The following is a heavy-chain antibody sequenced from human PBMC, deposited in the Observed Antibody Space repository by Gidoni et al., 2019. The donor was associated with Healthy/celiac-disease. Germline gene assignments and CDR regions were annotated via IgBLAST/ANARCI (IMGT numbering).Heavy chain of an antibody. D-gene: IGHD6-13*01. CDR2: IYYSGST. CDR3: ASRIAAAVTIGWFDP. Sequence: QLQLQESGPGLVKPSETLSLTCTVSGGSISSSSYYWGWIRQPPGKGLEWIGSIYYSGSTYYNPSLKSRVTISVDTSKNQFSRKLSSVTAADTAVYYCASRIAAAVTIGWFDPWGQGTLVTVSS. V-gene: IGHV4-39*01. J-gene: IGHJ5*02. CDR1: GGSISSSSYY.